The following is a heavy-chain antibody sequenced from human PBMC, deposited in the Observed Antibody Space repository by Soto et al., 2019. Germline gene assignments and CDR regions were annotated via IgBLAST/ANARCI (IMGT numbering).Heavy chain of an antibody. V-gene: IGHV4-39*01. Sequence: SETLSLTCTVSGGSISSSSYYWGWIRQPPGKGLEWIGSIYYSGSTYYNPSLKSRVTISVDTSKNQFSLKLSSVTAADTAVYYCARHGSSSSFLAAFDIWGQGTMVTVSS. CDR3: ARHGSSSSFLAAFDI. J-gene: IGHJ3*02. CDR2: IYYSGST. CDR1: GGSISSSSYY. D-gene: IGHD6-6*01.